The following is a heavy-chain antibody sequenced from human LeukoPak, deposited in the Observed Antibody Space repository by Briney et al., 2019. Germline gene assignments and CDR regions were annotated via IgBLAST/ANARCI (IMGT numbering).Heavy chain of an antibody. CDR1: GGSISSYY. J-gene: IGHJ6*02. CDR3: ARLGSSSWYLYYYGMDV. V-gene: IGHV4-59*08. D-gene: IGHD6-13*01. Sequence: SETLSLTCTVSGGSISSYYWSWIRQPPGKGLEWIGYIYYSGSTNYNPSLESRVTISVDTSKNQFSLKLSSVTAADTAVYYCARLGSSSWYLYYYGMDVWGQGTTVTVSS. CDR2: IYYSGST.